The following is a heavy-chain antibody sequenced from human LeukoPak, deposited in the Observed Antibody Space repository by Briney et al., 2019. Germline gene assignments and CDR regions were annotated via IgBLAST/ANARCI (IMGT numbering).Heavy chain of an antibody. CDR2: IYYSGST. D-gene: IGHD2-15*01. CDR3: ARQPPGYWGPDYFDY. J-gene: IGHJ4*02. V-gene: IGHV4-39*01. Sequence: PSETLSLTCTVSGGSISSSSYYWGWIRQPPGKGLEWIGSIYYSGSTYYNPSLKSRVTISVDTSKNQFSLKLSSVTAADTAVYYCARQPPGYWGPDYFDYWGQGTLVTVSS. CDR1: GGSISSSSYY.